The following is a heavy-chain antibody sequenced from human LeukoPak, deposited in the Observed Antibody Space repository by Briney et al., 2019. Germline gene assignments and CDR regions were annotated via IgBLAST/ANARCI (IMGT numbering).Heavy chain of an antibody. CDR3: ARFDYYDSSGYYLDAFDI. CDR2: IYYSGST. D-gene: IGHD3-22*01. J-gene: IGHJ3*02. Sequence: SQTLSLTCTVSGGSISSGDYYWSWIRQPPGKGLEWIGYIYYSGSTYYNPSLKSRVTISVDTSKNQFSLKLSSVTAADTAVYYCARFDYYDSSGYYLDAFDIWGQGTMVTVSS. V-gene: IGHV4-30-4*08. CDR1: GGSISSGDYY.